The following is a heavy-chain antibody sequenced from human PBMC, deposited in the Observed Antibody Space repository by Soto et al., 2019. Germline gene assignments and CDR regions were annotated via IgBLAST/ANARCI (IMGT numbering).Heavy chain of an antibody. CDR1: GVSISSVGYY. Sequence: PSETLSLTCTVSGVSISSVGYYWSWIRQHPGKGLEWIGYIYYSGSTYYNPSLKGRVTISVDTSKNQLSLKLSSVTAADTAVYYCARGPWAWILFAPWGQGTLVTV. D-gene: IGHD1-1*01. CDR3: ARGPWAWILFAP. CDR2: IYYSGST. J-gene: IGHJ5*02. V-gene: IGHV4-31*03.